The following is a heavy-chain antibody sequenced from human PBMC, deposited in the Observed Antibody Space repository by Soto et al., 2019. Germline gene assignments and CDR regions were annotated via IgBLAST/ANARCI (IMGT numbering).Heavy chain of an antibody. CDR1: GGTFSSYA. J-gene: IGHJ5*02. V-gene: IGHV1-69*06. Sequence: QVQLVQSGAEVKKPGSSVKVSCKASGGTFSSYAISWVRQAPGQGLEWMGGIIPIFGTANYAQKFQGRVTITADKCASTAYMGRGSVRSEDTAVYYWQSPPPQLCISGPHHPFDPWGHGTLVTVSS. D-gene: IGHD1-1*01. CDR2: IIPIFGTA. CDR3: QSPPPQLCISGPHHPFDP.